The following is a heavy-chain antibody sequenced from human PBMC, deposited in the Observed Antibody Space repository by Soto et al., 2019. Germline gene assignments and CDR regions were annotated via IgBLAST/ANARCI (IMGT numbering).Heavy chain of an antibody. CDR2: INPSDDST. D-gene: IGHD2-15*01. CDR1: GYSFTTYY. CDR3: ARLPTCSGGSCYPGYNGLDV. J-gene: IGHJ6*02. V-gene: IGHV1-46*01. Sequence: QVQLVQSGAEVKKPGASVKVSCKASGYSFTTYYMHWVRQAPGQGLEWMGIINPSDDSTTYAQKFQGRVTMNRDTSTSTVYMELRSLRSEDTAVYYCARLPTCSGGSCYPGYNGLDVWGQGTTVTVSS.